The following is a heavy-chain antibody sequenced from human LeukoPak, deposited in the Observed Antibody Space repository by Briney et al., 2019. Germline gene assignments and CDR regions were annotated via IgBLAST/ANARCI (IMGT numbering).Heavy chain of an antibody. J-gene: IGHJ4*02. CDR3: ARYLWFGELFDY. CDR1: GFTFSNYV. Sequence: GRSLRLSCAASGFTFSNYVMHWVRQAPGKGLEWVALIWYDGSNKYYADSVKGRFTISRDNSKDTLYLQMNSLRAEDTAVYYCARYLWFGELFDYWGQGTLVTVSS. CDR2: IWYDGSNK. V-gene: IGHV3-33*01. D-gene: IGHD3-10*01.